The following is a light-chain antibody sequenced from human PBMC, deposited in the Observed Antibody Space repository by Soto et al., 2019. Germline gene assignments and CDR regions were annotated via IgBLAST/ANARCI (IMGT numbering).Light chain of an antibody. Sequence: DIQMTQSPSTLSASVGDRVTITCRASQSISRSLAWYQQKPGKAPKILIYKASSLESGFPSRFSGSGSGTEFTLTISRLQPDDFAAYYCQQYESYPVTFGQGTRLVI. V-gene: IGKV1-5*03. CDR3: QQYESYPVT. CDR1: QSISRS. CDR2: KAS. J-gene: IGKJ5*01.